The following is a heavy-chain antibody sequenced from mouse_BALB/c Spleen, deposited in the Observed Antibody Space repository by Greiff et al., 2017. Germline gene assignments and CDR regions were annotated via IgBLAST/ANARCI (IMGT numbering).Heavy chain of an antibody. Sequence: VQGVESGPGLVQPSQSLSITCTVSGFSLTSYGVHWVRQSPGKGLEWLGVIWSGGSTDYNAAFISRLSISKDNSKSQVFFKMNSLQADDTAIYYCARKGGSSYYAMDYWGQGTSVTVSS. CDR2: IWSGGST. D-gene: IGHD1-1*02. CDR3: ARKGGSSYYAMDY. J-gene: IGHJ4*01. V-gene: IGHV2-4-1*01. CDR1: GFSLTSYG.